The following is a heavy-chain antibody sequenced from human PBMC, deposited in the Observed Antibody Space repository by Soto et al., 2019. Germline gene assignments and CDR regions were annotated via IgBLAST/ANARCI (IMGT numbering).Heavy chain of an antibody. CDR1: GGSISSSSYY. Sequence: LEILSLTCTVSGGSISSSSYYWGWIRQPPGKGLEWIGSIYYRGNTYYNPSLKSRVTISVDTSKNQFSLKLSSVTAADTAVYYCAREGGGYCSGGSCQVDYWGQGTLVTVSS. J-gene: IGHJ4*02. CDR3: AREGGGYCSGGSCQVDY. V-gene: IGHV4-39*02. CDR2: IYYRGNT. D-gene: IGHD2-15*01.